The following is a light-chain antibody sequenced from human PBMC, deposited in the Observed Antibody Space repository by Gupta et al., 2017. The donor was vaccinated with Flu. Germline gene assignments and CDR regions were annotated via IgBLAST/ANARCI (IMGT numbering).Light chain of an antibody. V-gene: IGKV3-15*01. J-gene: IGKJ4*01. CDR3: QQYDKWPPLT. Sequence: VMTQSPATLSVSPGERATLSCRASQSVSDNLGWYQQKPGQAPRLLIYGASIRATGIPARFSGSGSGTEFTLTISSLQSEDFAVYYCQQYDKWPPLTFGGGTKVEIK. CDR1: QSVSDN. CDR2: GAS.